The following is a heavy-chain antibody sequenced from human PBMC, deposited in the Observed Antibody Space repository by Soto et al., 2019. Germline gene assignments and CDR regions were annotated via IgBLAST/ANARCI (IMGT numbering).Heavy chain of an antibody. CDR3: ATREGTAMVLARAEYFQH. Sequence: PGGSLRLSCAASGFTVSSNYMSWVRQAPGKGLEWVSVIYSGGSTYYADSVKGRFTISRDNSKNTLYLQMNSLRAEDTAVYYCATREGTAMVLARAEYFQHWGQGTLVTVPS. CDR2: IYSGGST. CDR1: GFTVSSNY. J-gene: IGHJ1*01. D-gene: IGHD5-18*01. V-gene: IGHV3-66*01.